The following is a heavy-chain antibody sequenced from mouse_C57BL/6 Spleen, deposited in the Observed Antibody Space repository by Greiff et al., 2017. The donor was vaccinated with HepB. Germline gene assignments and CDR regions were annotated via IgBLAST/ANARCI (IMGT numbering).Heavy chain of an antibody. D-gene: IGHD2-14*01. CDR3: ARALRGVRDGMDY. J-gene: IGHJ4*01. Sequence: EVKLVESGGGLVKPGGSLKLSCAASGFTFSSYAMSWVRQTPEKRLEWVATISDGGSYTYYPDNVKGRFTISRDNAKNNLYLQMSNLKSEDTAMDYCARALRGVRDGMDYWGQGTSVTVSS. CDR2: ISDGGSYT. CDR1: GFTFSSYA. V-gene: IGHV5-4*03.